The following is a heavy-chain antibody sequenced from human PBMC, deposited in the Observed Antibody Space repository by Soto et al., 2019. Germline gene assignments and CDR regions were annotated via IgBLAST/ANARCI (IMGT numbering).Heavy chain of an antibody. V-gene: IGHV1-18*01. CDR3: ARPVDYYYYDMDV. Sequence: ASVKVSCKASGYTFTSFGINWVRQAPGQGLEWMGWISAYNGDTNYAQKLQGRVTMTTDTSTTTAYMELRSLRSDDTAVYYCARPVDYYYYDMDVWGQGTTVTVSS. CDR1: GYTFTSFG. CDR2: ISAYNGDT. J-gene: IGHJ6*02.